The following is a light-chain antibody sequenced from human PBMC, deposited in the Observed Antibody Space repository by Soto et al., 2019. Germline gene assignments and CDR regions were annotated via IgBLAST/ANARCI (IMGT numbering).Light chain of an antibody. V-gene: IGKV3-11*01. J-gene: IGKJ5*01. CDR3: QQRSDWPPIT. CDR1: QFVGRS. CDR2: DAS. Sequence: EIVLTQSPATLSLSPGERATLSCRASQFVGRSLAWYQQKPGQAPRLLIYDASDRATGIPGRFSGTGSGTDFTLTISGLEPEDFAVYYCQQRSDWPPITFGQGTRLEMK.